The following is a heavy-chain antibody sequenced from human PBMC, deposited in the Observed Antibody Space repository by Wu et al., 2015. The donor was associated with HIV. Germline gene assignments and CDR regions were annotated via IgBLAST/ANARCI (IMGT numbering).Heavy chain of an antibody. V-gene: IGHV1-18*01. D-gene: IGHD1/OR15-1a*01. J-gene: IGHJ6*03. CDR1: GYRFTSYG. Sequence: QVQVVQSGAEVKKPGASVKVSCKTSGYRFTSYGISWVRQAPGQGLEWVGWISTYNGDTNYAQKFQGRVTITADESTSTAYMELSSLRSEDTAVYYCARAGNNQFYYYYMDVWGKGTTVTVSS. CDR2: ISTYNGDT. CDR3: ARAGNNQFYYYYMDV.